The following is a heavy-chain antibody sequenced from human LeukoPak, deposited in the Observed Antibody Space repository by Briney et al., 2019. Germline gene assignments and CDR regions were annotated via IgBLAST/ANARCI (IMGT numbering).Heavy chain of an antibody. J-gene: IGHJ4*02. V-gene: IGHV1-2*02. CDR3: ASDYYDSSGYYGLGDY. D-gene: IGHD3-22*01. CDR2: INPNSGGT. CDR1: GYTFTGYY. Sequence: ASVKVSCKASGYTFTGYYMHWVRQAPGQGLEWMGWINPNSGGTNYAQKFQGRVTMTRDTSISTAYMELSRLRSEDTAVYYCASDYYDSSGYYGLGDYWGQGTLVTVSS.